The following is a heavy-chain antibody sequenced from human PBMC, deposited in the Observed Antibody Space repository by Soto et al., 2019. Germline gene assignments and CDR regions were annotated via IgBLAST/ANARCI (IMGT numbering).Heavy chain of an antibody. CDR2: IIPIFGTA. Sequence: GASVKVSCKASGGSFSSYAISWVRQAPGQGLEWMGGIIPIFGTANYAQKFQGRVTITADESTSTAYMELSSLRSEDTAVYYCARDTRQQLADAEYFQHWGQGTLVTVSS. CDR1: GGSFSSYA. V-gene: IGHV1-69*13. CDR3: ARDTRQQLADAEYFQH. D-gene: IGHD6-13*01. J-gene: IGHJ1*01.